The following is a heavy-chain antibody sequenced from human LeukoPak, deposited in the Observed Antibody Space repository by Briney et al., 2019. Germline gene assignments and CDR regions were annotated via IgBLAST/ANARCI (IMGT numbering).Heavy chain of an antibody. CDR2: IYSGDST. V-gene: IGHV3-53*01. CDR1: GFTVSSNY. CDR3: ASLSPLYYDSRGYSY. Sequence: PGGSLRLSCAASGFTVSSNYMSWVRQAPGKGLEWVSVIYSGDSTYYADSVKGRFTISRDNSKNTLYLQMNSLRAEDTAVYYCASLSPLYYDSRGYSYWGQGTLVTVSS. J-gene: IGHJ4*02. D-gene: IGHD3-22*01.